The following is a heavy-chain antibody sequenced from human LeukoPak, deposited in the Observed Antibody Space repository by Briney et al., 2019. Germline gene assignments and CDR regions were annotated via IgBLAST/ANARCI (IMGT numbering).Heavy chain of an antibody. CDR2: MNPNSGNT. Sequence: ASVKVSCKASGYTFTSYDINWVRQATGQGLEWMGWMNPNSGNTGYAQKFQGRVTMTRNTSISTAYMELSSLRSEDTAVYYCARGLIRSSSWITHLVIWFDPWGQGTPVTVSS. J-gene: IGHJ5*02. D-gene: IGHD6-13*01. V-gene: IGHV1-8*01. CDR1: GYTFTSYD. CDR3: ARGLIRSSSWITHLVIWFDP.